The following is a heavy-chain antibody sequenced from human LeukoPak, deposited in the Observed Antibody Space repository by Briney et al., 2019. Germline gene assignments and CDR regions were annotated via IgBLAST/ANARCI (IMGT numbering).Heavy chain of an antibody. CDR2: ISSSGSTI. CDR1: GFTFSDYY. D-gene: IGHD3-22*01. J-gene: IGHJ4*02. Sequence: PGGSLRLSCAASGFTFSDYYMSWIRQAPGKGLEWVSYISSSGSTIYYADSVKGRLTISRDNAKNSLYLRMNSLRAEDTAVYYCARDLYYYDSSGYSYWGQGTLVTVSS. CDR3: ARDLYYYDSSGYSY. V-gene: IGHV3-11*01.